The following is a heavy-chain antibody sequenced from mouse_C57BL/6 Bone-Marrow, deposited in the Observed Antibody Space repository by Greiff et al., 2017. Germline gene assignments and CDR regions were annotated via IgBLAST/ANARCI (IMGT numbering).Heavy chain of an antibody. CDR1: GFTFSDYG. D-gene: IGHD4-1*01. CDR3: ARRTGTGGAWFAY. CDR2: ISSGSSTI. Sequence: EVQVVESGGGLVKPGGSLKLSCAASGFTFSDYGMHWVRQAPEKGLEWVAYISSGSSTIYYADTVKGRFTISRDNAKNTLFLQMTSLGSEDTAMYYCARRTGTGGAWFAYWGQGTLVTVSA. V-gene: IGHV5-17*01. J-gene: IGHJ3*01.